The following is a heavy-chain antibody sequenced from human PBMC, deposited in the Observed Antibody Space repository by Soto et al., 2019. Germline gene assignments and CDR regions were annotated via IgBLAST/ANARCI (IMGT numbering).Heavy chain of an antibody. D-gene: IGHD3-3*01. CDR3: TTDGGRITIFGVVIPSYYMDV. V-gene: IGHV3-15*07. CDR1: DFAFTNAW. Sequence: PGGSLRLSCAASDFAFTNAWINWVRQAPGKGLEWVGRIKSKTDGGTTDYAAPVKGRFTISRDDSKNTLYLQMNSLKTEDTAVYYCTTDGGRITIFGVVIPSYYMDVWGKGTTVTVSS. J-gene: IGHJ6*03. CDR2: IKSKTDGGTT.